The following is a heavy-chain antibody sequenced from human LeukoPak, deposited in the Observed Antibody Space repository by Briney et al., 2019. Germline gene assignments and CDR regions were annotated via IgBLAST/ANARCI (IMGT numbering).Heavy chain of an antibody. V-gene: IGHV4-34*01. Sequence: PSQTLSLTCAVYGGSFSGYYWSWIRQSPGKGLEWIGEINHSGSTNYNPSLESRVTISVDKSKNQFSLELTSVTAADTAVYYCARGPDMTRFDPWGQGILVTVSS. J-gene: IGHJ5*02. CDR2: INHSGST. CDR1: GGSFSGYY. CDR3: ARGPDMTRFDP. D-gene: IGHD2-15*01.